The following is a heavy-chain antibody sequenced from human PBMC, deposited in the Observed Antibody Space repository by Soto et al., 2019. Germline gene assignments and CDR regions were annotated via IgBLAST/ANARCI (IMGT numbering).Heavy chain of an antibody. D-gene: IGHD6-25*01. CDR2: IYHSGST. CDR1: GDSISSSRW. V-gene: IGHV4-4*02. Sequence: SETLSLTCAVSGDSISSSRWWSWLRQPPGKGLEWIGEIYHSGSTNYNPSLKSRVIISVDKSKNQFSLKLSSVTDADTAVYYCARGERQPQRDYWGQGTLVTVSS. J-gene: IGHJ4*02. CDR3: ARGERQPQRDY.